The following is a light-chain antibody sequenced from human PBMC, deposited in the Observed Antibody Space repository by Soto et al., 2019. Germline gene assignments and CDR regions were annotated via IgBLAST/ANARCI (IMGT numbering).Light chain of an antibody. V-gene: IGKV1-5*01. CDR1: QSISSW. Sequence: DIQMTQSPSTLSASVGDRVTLTCRASQSISSWLAWYQQKPGKAHKLLIYDASSLESGVPSRFSGSGSGTEFTLTISSLQPDDFATYYCQHYNSYSEAVGQGTKVDIK. J-gene: IGKJ1*01. CDR3: QHYNSYSEA. CDR2: DAS.